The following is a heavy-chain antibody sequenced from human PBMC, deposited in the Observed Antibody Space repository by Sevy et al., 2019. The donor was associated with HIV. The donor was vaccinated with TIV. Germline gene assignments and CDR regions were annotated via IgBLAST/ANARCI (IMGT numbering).Heavy chain of an antibody. CDR1: GFTFSSYS. CDR2: ISSSSSYI. D-gene: IGHD6-13*01. CDR3: ARAEGYSSSWYPFDY. J-gene: IGHJ4*02. V-gene: IGHV3-21*01. Sequence: GGSLRLSCAASGFTFSSYSMNWVRQAPGKGLEWLSSISSSSSYIYYADSVKGRFTISRDNAKNSLYLQMNSLRAEDTAVYYCARAEGYSSSWYPFDYWGQGTLVTVSS.